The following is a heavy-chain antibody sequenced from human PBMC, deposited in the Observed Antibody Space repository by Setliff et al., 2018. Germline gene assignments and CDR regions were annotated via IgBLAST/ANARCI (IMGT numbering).Heavy chain of an antibody. CDR3: SRAVDGRTWFDP. D-gene: IGHD6-19*01. CDR1: GFTFSDYY. J-gene: IGHJ5*02. CDR2: ISSRGIT. Sequence: SLRLSCAASGFTFSDYYMSWIRQTPGKGLEWVSYISSRGITYYPDSVKGRFTIARDNAKNSVYLQMDSLREEDTAVYYCSRAVDGRTWFDPWGQGALVTVSS. V-gene: IGHV3-11*01.